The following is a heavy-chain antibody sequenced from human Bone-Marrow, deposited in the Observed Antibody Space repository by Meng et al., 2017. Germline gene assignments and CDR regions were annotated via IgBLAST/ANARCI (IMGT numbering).Heavy chain of an antibody. V-gene: IGHV1-8*02. D-gene: IGHD4-17*01. CDR3: ARGLLAGEALP. Sequence: ASVKVSCKASGYTFTSYYLHWVRQAPGQGLEWMGWMNPNSGNTGYAQKFQGRVTMTRNTSISTAYMELSSLRSEDTAVYYCARGLLAGEALPWGQGTLVTVSS. CDR1: GYTFTSYY. J-gene: IGHJ5*02. CDR2: MNPNSGNT.